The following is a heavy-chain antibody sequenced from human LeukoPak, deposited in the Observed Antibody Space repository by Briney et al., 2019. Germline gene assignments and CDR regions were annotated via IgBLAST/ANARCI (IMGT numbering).Heavy chain of an antibody. Sequence: SETLPLTCTVSGGSISGYYWSWIRQPPGKGLEWIGFIHYSGSTNYNPSLKSRVTISVDTSKNQFSLKLSSLTAADTAVYYCARYGSGSYHFDYWGQGTPVTVSS. CDR2: IHYSGST. V-gene: IGHV4-59*01. J-gene: IGHJ4*02. CDR3: ARYGSGSYHFDY. CDR1: GGSISGYY. D-gene: IGHD3-10*01.